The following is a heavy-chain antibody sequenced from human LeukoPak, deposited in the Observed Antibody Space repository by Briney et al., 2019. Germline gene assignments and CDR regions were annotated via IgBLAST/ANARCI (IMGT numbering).Heavy chain of an antibody. CDR2: IYHSGSA. Sequence: SETLSLTCAVSGGSISSSNWWSWVRQPPGKGLEWIGEIYHSGSANYNPSLKSRVTISVDKSKNQFSLKLSSVTAADTAVYYCANDDSSGFDAFDIWGQGTMVTVSS. CDR1: GGSISSSNW. V-gene: IGHV4-4*02. D-gene: IGHD3-22*01. CDR3: ANDDSSGFDAFDI. J-gene: IGHJ3*02.